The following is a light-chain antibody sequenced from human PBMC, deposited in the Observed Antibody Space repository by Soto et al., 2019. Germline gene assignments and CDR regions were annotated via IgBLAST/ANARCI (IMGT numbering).Light chain of an antibody. J-gene: IGKJ5*01. CDR1: QSVKTF. Sequence: EIVLTQSPATVSLSPGESATLSCRSSQSVKTFLVWYQQKPGQAPRLLIHDASSRATGIPARFSGSGSGTDFTLTISSLEPEDFAVYYCQQYNNWPPITFGQGTRLEI. CDR2: DAS. V-gene: IGKV3-11*01. CDR3: QQYNNWPPIT.